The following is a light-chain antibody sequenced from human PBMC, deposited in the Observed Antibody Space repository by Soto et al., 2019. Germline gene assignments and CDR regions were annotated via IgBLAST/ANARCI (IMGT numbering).Light chain of an antibody. V-gene: IGLV2-14*01. CDR1: ISDIGAYNY. J-gene: IGLJ2*01. CDR3: CSYTATSTLGVV. Sequence: QSALTQPASVSGSPGQSITISCTGTISDIGAYNYVSWYQHHLGKAPKLMIFEVSNRPSGVSLRFSGSKSGNTASLTISGLQADDEADYYCCSYTATSTLGVVFGGGTKLTVL. CDR2: EVS.